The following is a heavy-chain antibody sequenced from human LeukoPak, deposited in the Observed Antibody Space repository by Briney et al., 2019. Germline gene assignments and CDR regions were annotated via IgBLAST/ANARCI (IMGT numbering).Heavy chain of an antibody. CDR3: TTGGVLLWFGELFFDY. CDR2: ISGSGGST. Sequence: PGGSLRLSCAASGFTFSSYAMSWVRQALGKGLEWVSAISGSGGSTYYADSVKGRFTTSRDNSKNTLYLQMNSLRAEDTAVYYCTTGGVLLWFGELFFDYWGQGTLVTVSS. V-gene: IGHV3-23*01. J-gene: IGHJ4*02. D-gene: IGHD3-10*01. CDR1: GFTFSSYA.